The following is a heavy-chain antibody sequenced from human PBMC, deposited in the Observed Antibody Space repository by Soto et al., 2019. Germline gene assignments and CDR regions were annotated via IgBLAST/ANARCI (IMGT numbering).Heavy chain of an antibody. Sequence: VKRSSEAPGYSIARIGISWVRPANGPGLEWMGWISTYNSNTNYAQKLQGRVTMTTDTSTSTAYMELRSLRSDDTAVYYCSIFEKHIVEATPHDGLDISGQGTIGTVSS. D-gene: IGHD2-21*02. CDR3: SIFEKHIVEATPHDGLDI. CDR1: GYSIARIG. V-gene: IGHV1-18*01. J-gene: IGHJ3*02. CDR2: ISTYNSNT.